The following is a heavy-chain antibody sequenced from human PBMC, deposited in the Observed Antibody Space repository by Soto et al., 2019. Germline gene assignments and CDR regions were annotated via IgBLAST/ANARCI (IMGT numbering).Heavy chain of an antibody. CDR3: VGGQYYFDY. CDR2: ISYDGSNK. CDR1: GFPFTAYG. J-gene: IGHJ4*02. V-gene: IGHV3-30*03. Sequence: GGSLRLSCAASGFPFTAYGMHWVREGPDKGLEWVAVISYDGSNKFYADSVKGRFTISRDNSKNTLYLQMNSLRPEDTALYYCVGGQYYFDYRGQGTLVTVSS. D-gene: IGHD3-10*01.